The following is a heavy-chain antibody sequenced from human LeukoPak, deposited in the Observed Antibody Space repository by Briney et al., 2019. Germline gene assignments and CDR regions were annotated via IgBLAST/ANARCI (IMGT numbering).Heavy chain of an antibody. CDR2: IIPIFGTA. Sequence: ASVMVSCKASGGTFSSYAISWVRQAPGQGLEWMGGIIPIFGTANYAQKFQGRVTITTDESTSTAYMELSSLRSEDTAVYYCARDRGDSSSSYYMDVWGKGTTVTVSS. V-gene: IGHV1-69*05. CDR3: ARDRGDSSSSYYMDV. D-gene: IGHD6-6*01. J-gene: IGHJ6*03. CDR1: GGTFSSYA.